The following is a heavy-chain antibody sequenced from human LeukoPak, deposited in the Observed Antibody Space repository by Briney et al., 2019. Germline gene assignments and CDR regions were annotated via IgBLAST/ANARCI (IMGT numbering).Heavy chain of an antibody. CDR1: GYTFTGYY. D-gene: IGHD1-26*01. J-gene: IGHJ4*02. CDR3: ARVYLSSGAITYLYFDY. V-gene: IGHV1-2*02. CDR2: INPNSGGT. Sequence: GSVKVSCKASGYTFTGYYMHWVRQAPGQGLEWMGWINPNSGGTNYAQKFQGRVTMTRDTSISTAYMELSRLRSDDTAVYYCARVYLSSGAITYLYFDYWGQGTLVTVSS.